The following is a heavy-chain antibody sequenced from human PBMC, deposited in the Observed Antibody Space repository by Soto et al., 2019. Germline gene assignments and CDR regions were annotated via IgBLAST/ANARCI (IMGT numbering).Heavy chain of an antibody. D-gene: IGHD4-17*01. Sequence: EVQLVESGGGLVQPGGSLRLSCAASGFTVSSNYMSWVRQAPGKGLEWVSVIYSGGSTYYADSVKGRFTISRDNSKNTLYLQMNSLRAEDTAVYYCARHLPGTTTPYYFDYWGQGTLVTVSS. CDR2: IYSGGST. J-gene: IGHJ4*02. V-gene: IGHV3-66*04. CDR1: GFTVSSNY. CDR3: ARHLPGTTTPYYFDY.